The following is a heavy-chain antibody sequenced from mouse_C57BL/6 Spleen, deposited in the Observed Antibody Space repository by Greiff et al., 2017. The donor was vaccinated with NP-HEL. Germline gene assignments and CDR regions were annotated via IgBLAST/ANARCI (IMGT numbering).Heavy chain of an antibody. Sequence: VQLQQSGPELVKPGASVKISCKASGYTFTDYYMNWVKQSHGKSLEWIGDINPNNGGTSYNQKFKGKATLTVDKSSSTAYMELRSLTSEDSAVYYCARSGGPDFDYWGQGTTLTVSS. CDR2: INPNNGGT. CDR1: GYTFTDYY. V-gene: IGHV1-26*01. CDR3: ARSGGPDFDY. D-gene: IGHD3-1*01. J-gene: IGHJ2*01.